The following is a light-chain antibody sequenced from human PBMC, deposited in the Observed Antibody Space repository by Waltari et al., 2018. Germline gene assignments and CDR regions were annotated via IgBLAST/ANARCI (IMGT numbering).Light chain of an antibody. Sequence: DIQLTQSPSFLSAYVGDSVTITCRASQGISSYLAWYQQKPGKAPNLLIYTTSTLQSGVPSRFSGSGSGTEFTLTISSLQAEDLATYYCQQLYSYPLTFGGGTKVEIK. CDR3: QQLYSYPLT. J-gene: IGKJ4*01. CDR2: TTS. V-gene: IGKV1-9*01. CDR1: QGISSY.